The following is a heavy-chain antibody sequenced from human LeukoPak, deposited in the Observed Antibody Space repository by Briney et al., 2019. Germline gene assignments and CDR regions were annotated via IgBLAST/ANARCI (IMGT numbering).Heavy chain of an antibody. Sequence: ASVKVSCKASGYTFTSYGISWVRQAPGQGLEWMGWISAYNGNTNYAQKLQGRVTMTTDTSTSTAYMELRSLRSDDTAVYCCARFPDSSGYYGIDYWGQGTLVTVSS. CDR1: GYTFTSYG. J-gene: IGHJ4*02. D-gene: IGHD3-22*01. V-gene: IGHV1-18*01. CDR3: ARFPDSSGYYGIDY. CDR2: ISAYNGNT.